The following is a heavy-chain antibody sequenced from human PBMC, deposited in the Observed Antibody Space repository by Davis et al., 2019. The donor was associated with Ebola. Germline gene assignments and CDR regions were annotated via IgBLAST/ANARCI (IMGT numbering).Heavy chain of an antibody. Sequence: SVKVSCKASGGTFSSYAISWVRQAPGQGLEWMGGIIPIFGTANYAQKFQGRVMITADESTSTAYMELSSLRSEVTAVYYCARGGYYGSGIYYYYYYGMDVWGQGTTVTVSS. CDR3: ARGGYYGSGIYYYYYYGMDV. CDR2: IIPIFGTA. V-gene: IGHV1-69*13. J-gene: IGHJ6*02. CDR1: GGTFSSYA. D-gene: IGHD3-10*01.